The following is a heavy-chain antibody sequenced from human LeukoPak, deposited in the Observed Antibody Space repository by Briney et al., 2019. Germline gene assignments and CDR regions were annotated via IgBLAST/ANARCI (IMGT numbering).Heavy chain of an antibody. CDR3: ATTPPYSSGWYYFDY. CDR2: ISSSSTYI. D-gene: IGHD6-19*01. J-gene: IGHJ4*02. V-gene: IGHV3-21*01. CDR1: GXTFRIYS. Sequence: GGSLRLSCAASGXTFRIYSMNWVRQAPGKGLEWVSSISSSSTYIYYADSVKGRFTISRDNAKNSLYLQMNSLRAEDTAVYYCATTPPYSSGWYYFDYWGQGTLVTVSS.